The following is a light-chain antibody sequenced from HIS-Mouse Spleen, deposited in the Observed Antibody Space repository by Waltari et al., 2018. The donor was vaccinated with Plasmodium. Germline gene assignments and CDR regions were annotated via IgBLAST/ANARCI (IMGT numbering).Light chain of an antibody. V-gene: IGKV3-15*01. J-gene: IGKJ3*01. CDR1: QSVSSN. Sequence: EIVMTQSPATLYVSPGERAPLSCRASQSVSSNLAWYQQKPGQAPRLLIYGASTRATGIPARFSGSVSGTEFTLTISSLQSEDFAVYYCQQYNNWSFTFGPGTKVDIK. CDR3: QQYNNWSFT. CDR2: GAS.